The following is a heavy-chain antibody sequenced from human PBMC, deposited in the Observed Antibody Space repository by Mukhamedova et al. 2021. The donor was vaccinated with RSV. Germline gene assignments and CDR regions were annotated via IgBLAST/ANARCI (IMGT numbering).Heavy chain of an antibody. CDR2: ISYDGSNK. D-gene: IGHD5-24*01. J-gene: IGHJ4*01. V-gene: IGHV3-30-3*01. CDR3: ARARRDGYRNYFD. CDR1: GFTFSSYA. Sequence: GFTFSSYAMHWVRQAPGKGLEWVAVISYDGSNKYYADSVKGRFIISRDNSKNTLYLQMNSLRAEDTAVYYCARARRDGYRNYFD.